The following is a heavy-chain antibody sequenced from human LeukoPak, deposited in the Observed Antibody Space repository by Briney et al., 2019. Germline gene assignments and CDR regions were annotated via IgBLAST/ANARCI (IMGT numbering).Heavy chain of an antibody. CDR3: ARQKFGAKGTYYFDY. D-gene: IGHD4/OR15-4a*01. Sequence: PSGTLSLTCAVSGDSFSRSNWWSWVRQPPGKGLEWIREIHHSGNTHYNPSLKSRVTISVDKSKNQFSLELASVTAADTALYFCARQKFGAKGTYYFDYWGQGTLVTVSS. CDR2: IHHSGNT. V-gene: IGHV4-4*02. J-gene: IGHJ4*02. CDR1: GDSFSRSNW.